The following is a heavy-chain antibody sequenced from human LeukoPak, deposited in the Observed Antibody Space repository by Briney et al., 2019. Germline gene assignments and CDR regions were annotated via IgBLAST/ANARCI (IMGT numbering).Heavy chain of an antibody. D-gene: IGHD3-10*01. CDR2: INWSGGST. CDR3: ARGQVRTYYYGSGSYTLGVY. Sequence: GGSLRLSCAASGFTFDDYGLSWVRQAPGKGLEWVSGINWSGGSTGYADSVKGRFTISRDNAKNSLYLQMNSLRAEDTALYYCARGQVRTYYYGSGSYTLGVYWGQGTLVTVSS. J-gene: IGHJ4*02. V-gene: IGHV3-20*04. CDR1: GFTFDDYG.